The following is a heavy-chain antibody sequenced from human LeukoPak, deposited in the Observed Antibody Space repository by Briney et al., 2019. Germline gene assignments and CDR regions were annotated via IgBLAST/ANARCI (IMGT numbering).Heavy chain of an antibody. V-gene: IGHV3-73*01. Sequence: PGGSLRLSCAASGFTFSGSAMHWVRQASGKGLEWVGRIRSKANSYATAYAASVKGRFTISRDDSKNTAYLQMNSLKTEDTAVYYCTRRPTTDGRDHWGQGTLVTVSS. CDR1: GFTFSGSA. CDR3: TRRPTTDGRDH. J-gene: IGHJ4*02. D-gene: IGHD4-17*01. CDR2: IRSKANSYAT.